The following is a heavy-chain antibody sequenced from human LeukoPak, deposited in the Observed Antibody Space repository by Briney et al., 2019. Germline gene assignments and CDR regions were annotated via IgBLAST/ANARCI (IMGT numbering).Heavy chain of an antibody. CDR2: INWNGGRA. J-gene: IGHJ1*01. Sequence: WTGGSLRLSCAASGFTFDDYGMSWVRQAPGKGLEWVSGINWNGGRAGHADSVKGRFTISRDNAKNSLFLQMNSLRAEDTALYYCARDRGGSYMYLQHWGQGTLVTVSS. CDR1: GFTFDDYG. D-gene: IGHD1-26*01. CDR3: ARDRGGSYMYLQH. V-gene: IGHV3-20*04.